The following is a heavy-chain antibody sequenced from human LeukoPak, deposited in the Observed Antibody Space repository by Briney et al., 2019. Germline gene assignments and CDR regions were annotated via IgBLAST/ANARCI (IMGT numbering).Heavy chain of an antibody. J-gene: IGHJ4*02. D-gene: IGHD1-7*01. V-gene: IGHV3-64*01. CDR3: ARDGTDPITGTTVFDY. CDR2: ISSNGGST. Sequence: GGSLKLSCVASGFTFSSYAMHWVRQAPGKGLEYVSAISSNGGSTYYANSVKGRFTISRDNSKNTLYLQMGSLRAEDMAVYYCARDGTDPITGTTVFDYWGQGTLVTVSS. CDR1: GFTFSSYA.